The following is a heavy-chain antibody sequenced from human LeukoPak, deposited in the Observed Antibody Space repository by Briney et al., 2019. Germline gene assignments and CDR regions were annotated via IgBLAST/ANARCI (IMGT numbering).Heavy chain of an antibody. V-gene: IGHV1-46*01. CDR2: IKAGRDIT. Sequence: ASAKVSCXASGYTFTVYHMHWVRQAPGQGLEWMGIIKAGRDITLSAQKFQGRVTVTRDTSTSTVYMELSSLRSEDTAVYYCAREGPNMYYFDNWGQGTLVTVSS. CDR3: AREGPNMYYFDN. CDR1: GYTFTVYH. D-gene: IGHD2-8*01. J-gene: IGHJ4*02.